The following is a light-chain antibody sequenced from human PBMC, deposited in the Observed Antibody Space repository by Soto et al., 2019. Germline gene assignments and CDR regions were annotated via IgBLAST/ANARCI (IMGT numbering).Light chain of an antibody. CDR3: QQSFT. CDR1: QSISSW. V-gene: IGKV1-5*03. J-gene: IGKJ3*01. Sequence: DIQMTQSPSTLSASVGDRVTITCRASQSISSWLAWYQQKPGKAPKLLLYKASTLESGVPSRFSGSGSGTEFTLTISSLQPDDFATYYCQQSFTCGPGTKVDIK. CDR2: KAS.